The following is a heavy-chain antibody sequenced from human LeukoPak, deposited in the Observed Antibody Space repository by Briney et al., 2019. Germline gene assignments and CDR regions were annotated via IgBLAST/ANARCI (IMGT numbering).Heavy chain of an antibody. D-gene: IGHD3-10*01. Sequence: ASVKVSCKASGYTFTGYYMHWVRQAPGQGLEWMGWINPNSGGTNYAQKFQGRVTMTRDTSISTAYMELSRLRSDDTAVYYCARSDLYYGSAYYFDYWGQGTLVTVSS. CDR2: INPNSGGT. CDR1: GYTFTGYY. CDR3: ARSDLYYGSAYYFDY. V-gene: IGHV1-2*02. J-gene: IGHJ4*02.